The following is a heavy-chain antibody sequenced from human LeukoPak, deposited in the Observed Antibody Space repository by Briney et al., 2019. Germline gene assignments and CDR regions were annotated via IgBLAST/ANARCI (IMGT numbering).Heavy chain of an antibody. J-gene: IGHJ4*02. Sequence: GGSLRLSCAASGFTFSSYAMSWVRQAPGKGLEWVSAISGSGGSTYYADSVKGRFTISRDNSKNTLYLQMNSLRAEDTAVYYCAKGIKWYYYDSSGYYYERYFDHWGQGTLVTVSS. CDR1: GFTFSSYA. V-gene: IGHV3-23*01. D-gene: IGHD3-22*01. CDR3: AKGIKWYYYDSSGYYYERYFDH. CDR2: ISGSGGST.